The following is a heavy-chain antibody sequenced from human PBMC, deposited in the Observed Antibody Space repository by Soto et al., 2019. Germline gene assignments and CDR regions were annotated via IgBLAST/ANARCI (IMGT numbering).Heavy chain of an antibody. D-gene: IGHD6-13*01. V-gene: IGHV4-59*01. CDR1: GGSISSYY. CDR3: ARDHPVGSRYYYYGMDV. Sequence: QVQLQESGPGLVKPSETLSLTCTVSGGSISSYYWSWIRQPPGKGLEWIGYIYYSGSTNYNPSLKSRVTISVDTSKNQFSLKLSSVTAADTAVYYCARDHPVGSRYYYYGMDVWGQGTTVTVSS. CDR2: IYYSGST. J-gene: IGHJ6*02.